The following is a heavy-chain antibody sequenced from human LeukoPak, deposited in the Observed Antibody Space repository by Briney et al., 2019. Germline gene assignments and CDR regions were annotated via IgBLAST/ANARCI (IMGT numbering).Heavy chain of an antibody. D-gene: IGHD3-10*01. CDR1: GFTFSSYE. V-gene: IGHV3-48*03. J-gene: IGHJ5*02. Sequence: GGSLRLSCAASGFTFSSYEMNWVRQAPGKGLEWVSYISSSGSTIYYADSVKGRFTISRDNAKNSLYLQMNSLRAEDTAVYYCARGASGIGGIRFDPWGQGTLVTVSS. CDR2: ISSSGSTI. CDR3: ARGASGIGGIRFDP.